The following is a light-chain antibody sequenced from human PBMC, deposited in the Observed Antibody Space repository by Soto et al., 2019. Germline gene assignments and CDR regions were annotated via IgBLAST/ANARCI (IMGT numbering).Light chain of an antibody. Sequence: QSALTQPASVSGSPGQSITISCTGTSSDVGGYNYVSWYQQHPGKAPKLMIYEVSKRPSGVSNRFSGSKSGNTASLTISGLQAEDEDDYYCSSSTSSSTLVFGTGTKLTVL. CDR1: SSDVGGYNY. V-gene: IGLV2-14*01. CDR3: SSSTSSSTLV. CDR2: EVS. J-gene: IGLJ1*01.